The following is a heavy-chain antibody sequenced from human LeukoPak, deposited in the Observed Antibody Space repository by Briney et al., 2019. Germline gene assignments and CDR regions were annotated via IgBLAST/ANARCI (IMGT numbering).Heavy chain of an antibody. V-gene: IGHV4-31*08. J-gene: IGHJ1*01. CDR1: GGSISSGGYY. CDR3: YISSGYSYFQH. D-gene: IGHD3-22*01. Sequence: SETLSLTCTVPGGSISSGGYYWSWIRQHPGKGVEWIGYIYYSGSTYYNPSLKSRVTISVDTSKNQFSLKLSSVTAADTAVYYCYISSGYSYFQHWGQGTLVTVSS. CDR2: IYYSGST.